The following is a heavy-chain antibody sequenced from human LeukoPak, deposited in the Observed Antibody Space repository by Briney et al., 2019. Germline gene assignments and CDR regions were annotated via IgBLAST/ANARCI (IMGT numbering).Heavy chain of an antibody. CDR3: ARDRTYYDFWSGYHN. J-gene: IGHJ4*02. V-gene: IGHV3-30-3*01. CDR2: ISYDGSNK. CDR1: GFTFSSCA. D-gene: IGHD3-3*01. Sequence: GRSLRLSCAASGFTFSSCAMHWVRQAPGKGLEWVAVISYDGSNKYYADSVKGRFTISRDNSKNSLYLQMNSLRAEDTAVYYCARDRTYYDFWSGYHNWGQGTLVTVSS.